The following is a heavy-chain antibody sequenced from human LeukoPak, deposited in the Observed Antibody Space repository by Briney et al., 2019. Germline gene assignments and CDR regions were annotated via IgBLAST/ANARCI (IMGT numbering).Heavy chain of an antibody. CDR3: ARDCTVTTC. D-gene: IGHD4-17*01. V-gene: IGHV1-69*13. CDR1: GGTFSSYA. CDR2: IIPMFRTG. J-gene: IGHJ4*02. Sequence: SVKVSCKASGGTFSSYAINWVRQAPGQGLEWMGGIIPMFRTGNYAEKFQGRVTITADESTSTAYMELSSLRSEDTAVYYCARDCTVTTCWGQGTLVTVSS.